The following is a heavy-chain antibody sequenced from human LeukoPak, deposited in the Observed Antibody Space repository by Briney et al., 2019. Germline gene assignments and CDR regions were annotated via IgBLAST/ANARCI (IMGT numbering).Heavy chain of an antibody. J-gene: IGHJ4*02. CDR2: INHSGST. CDR3: ARGLSRASYYFDY. D-gene: IGHD2-15*01. Sequence: SETLSLTCAVYGGSFSGYYWSWIRQPPGKGLEWIGEINHSGSTNYNPSLQSRVTISVDTSKNQFSLKLSSVTAADTAVYYCARGLSRASYYFDYWGQGTLVTVSS. V-gene: IGHV4-34*01. CDR1: GGSFSGYY.